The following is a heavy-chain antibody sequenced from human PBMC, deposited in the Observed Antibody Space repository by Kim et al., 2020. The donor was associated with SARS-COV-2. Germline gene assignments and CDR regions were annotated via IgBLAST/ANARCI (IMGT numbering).Heavy chain of an antibody. CDR1: GYTFTSYA. J-gene: IGHJ5*02. V-gene: IGHV7-4-1*02. D-gene: IGHD3-10*01. CDR2: INTNTGNP. CDR3: ARDPGPDYYGSGSYLVVSGGNWFDP. Sequence: ASVKVSCKASGYTFTSYAMNWVRQAPGQGLEWMGWINTNTGNPTYAQGFTGRFVFSLDTSVSTAYLQISSLKAEDTAVYYCARDPGPDYYGSGSYLVVSGGNWFDPWGQGTLVTVSS.